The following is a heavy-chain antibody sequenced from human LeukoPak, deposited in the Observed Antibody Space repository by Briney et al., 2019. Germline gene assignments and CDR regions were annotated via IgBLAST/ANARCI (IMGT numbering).Heavy chain of an antibody. Sequence: GGSLRLSCAASGFTFSSYAKSWVRQAPGKGLEWVSAISGSGGSTYYADSVKGRFTISRDNSKNTLYLQMYSLRAEDTAVYYCAKDLGASNGPGLDVWGQGTTVTVSS. CDR3: AKDLGASNGPGLDV. D-gene: IGHD5-18*01. J-gene: IGHJ6*02. CDR2: ISGSGGST. CDR1: GFTFSSYA. V-gene: IGHV3-23*01.